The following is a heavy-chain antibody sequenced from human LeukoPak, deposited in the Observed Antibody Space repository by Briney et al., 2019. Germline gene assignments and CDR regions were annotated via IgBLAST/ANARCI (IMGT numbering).Heavy chain of an antibody. J-gene: IGHJ1*01. Sequence: GGSLRLSCAASGFTFKSYAMHWVRQAPGKGLEWVAVISYDGSNKYYADSVKGRFTISGDNSRNTLYLQMNSLRAEDTAVYYCARPYCGGDCYSGRKDFQNWGQGTLVTVSS. CDR1: GFTFKSYA. CDR3: ARPYCGGDCYSGRKDFQN. CDR2: ISYDGSNK. D-gene: IGHD2-21*02. V-gene: IGHV3-30-3*01.